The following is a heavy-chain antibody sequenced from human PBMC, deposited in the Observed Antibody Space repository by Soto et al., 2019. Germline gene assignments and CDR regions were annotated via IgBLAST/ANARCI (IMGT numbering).Heavy chain of an antibody. CDR3: ASHLTYYYDSSGSPDDY. CDR1: GGTFSSYA. CDR2: IIPIFGTA. V-gene: IGHV1-69*12. Sequence: QVQLVQSGAEVKKPGSSVKVSCKASGGTFSSYAISWVRQAPGQGLEWMGGIIPIFGTANYAQKFQGRVTITADESTSTAYMELSSLRSEDTAVYYCASHLTYYYDSSGSPDDYWGQGTLVTVSS. D-gene: IGHD3-22*01. J-gene: IGHJ4*02.